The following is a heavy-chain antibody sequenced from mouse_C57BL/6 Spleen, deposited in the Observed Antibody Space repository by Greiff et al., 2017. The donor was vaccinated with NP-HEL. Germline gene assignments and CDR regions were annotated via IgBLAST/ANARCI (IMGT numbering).Heavy chain of an antibody. CDR1: GYTFTSYT. CDR2: INPSSGYT. J-gene: IGHJ4*01. Sequence: QVQLKESGAELARPGASVKMSCKASGYTFTSYTMHWVKQRPGQGLEWIGYINPSSGYTKYNQKFKDKATLTADKSSSTAYMQLSSLTSEDSAVYYCARDPNWDGAMDYWGQGTSVTVSS. D-gene: IGHD4-1*01. V-gene: IGHV1-4*01. CDR3: ARDPNWDGAMDY.